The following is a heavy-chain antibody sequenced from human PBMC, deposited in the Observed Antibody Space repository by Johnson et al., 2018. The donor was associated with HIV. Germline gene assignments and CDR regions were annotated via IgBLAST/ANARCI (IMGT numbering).Heavy chain of an antibody. J-gene: IGHJ3*02. CDR2: ISNDGSNK. V-gene: IGHV3-30-3*01. CDR1: GFIFSSYA. D-gene: IGHD1-1*01. Sequence: QVQLMESGGGEVQPGRSLRLSCAASGFIFSSYAMHWVRQAPGKGLEWVAVISNDGSNKYYADSVKGRFTISRDNSKNTLYLQMNSLRAEDTAVYYCARGRNSNFRLRDAFDIWGQGTMVTVSS. CDR3: ARGRNSNFRLRDAFDI.